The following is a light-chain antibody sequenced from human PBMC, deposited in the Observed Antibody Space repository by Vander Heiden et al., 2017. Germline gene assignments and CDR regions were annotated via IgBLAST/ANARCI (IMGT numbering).Light chain of an antibody. CDR1: NGGSFG. V-gene: IGLV3-21*02. CDR3: QMWHTDSVI. Sequence: SYVLTQPPSVSVAPGQTAHISCGGNNGGSFGVQWFQQRPGQAPVLVGYDDNGRPSGIPDRFSASGSGNTATLTITRVEAGDEADYHCQMWHTDSVIFGGGTKLTVL. CDR2: DDN. J-gene: IGLJ2*01.